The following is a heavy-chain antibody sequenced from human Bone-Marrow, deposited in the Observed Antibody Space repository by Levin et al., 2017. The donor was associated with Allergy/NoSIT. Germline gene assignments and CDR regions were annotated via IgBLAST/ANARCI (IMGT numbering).Heavy chain of an antibody. CDR1: GFSFSDYA. Sequence: RTGGSLRLSCPAFGFSFSDYAMSWVRQAPGKGLEWVSSITGRGDSTYYADSVKGRFTISRDNSKNTLYLQMSILSAEDTAIYYCAKSSGRYHHDTTTYLDSWGQGTLVSVSS. CDR2: ITGRGDST. J-gene: IGHJ4*02. D-gene: IGHD2/OR15-2a*01. CDR3: AKSSGRYHHDTTTYLDS. V-gene: IGHV3-23*01.